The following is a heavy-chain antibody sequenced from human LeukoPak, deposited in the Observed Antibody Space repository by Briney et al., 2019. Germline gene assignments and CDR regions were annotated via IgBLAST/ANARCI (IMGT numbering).Heavy chain of an antibody. V-gene: IGHV3-23*01. CDR1: GFTFSSYA. D-gene: IGHD3-22*01. CDR2: MSDSGGNT. CDR3: AKNRDSSAYYHDAFDI. J-gene: IGHJ3*02. Sequence: TGGSLRLSCAASGFTFSSYAMSWVRQAPGKGLEWVSVMSDSGGNTYYADSVKGRFTISRDNFKNTLYLQMNSLRAEDTAIYYCAKNRDSSAYYHDAFDIWGQGRMVTVSS.